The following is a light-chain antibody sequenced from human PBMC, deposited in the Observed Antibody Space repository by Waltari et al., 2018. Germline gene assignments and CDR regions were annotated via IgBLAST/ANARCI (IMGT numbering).Light chain of an antibody. V-gene: IGKV3-15*01. CDR2: GAS. CDR3: QQYINYYT. Sequence: EIVMTQSPATLSVSPGEGATLSCRASQSVGGSLAWYQQKPGQAPRLLIYGASTRATGIPARFSDSGSGTEFTLTISSLQSEDFAVYYCQQYINYYTFGQGTKLEIK. J-gene: IGKJ2*01. CDR1: QSVGGS.